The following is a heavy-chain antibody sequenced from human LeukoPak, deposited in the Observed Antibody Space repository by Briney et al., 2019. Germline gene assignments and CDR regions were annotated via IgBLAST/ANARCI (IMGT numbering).Heavy chain of an antibody. CDR3: ARIPLGYSGAYYFDY. V-gene: IGHV4-4*09. Sequence: SETLSLTCTVSRGSISGSIRSYYWSWLRQPPGKGLELIGYISSSGSVNDNPSLRSRVTISVDTSKNQFFLNLSSVSAADTAVYYCARIPLGYSGAYYFDYWGQGTLVTVSP. J-gene: IGHJ4*02. D-gene: IGHD5-12*01. CDR2: ISSSGSV. CDR1: RGSISGSIRSYY.